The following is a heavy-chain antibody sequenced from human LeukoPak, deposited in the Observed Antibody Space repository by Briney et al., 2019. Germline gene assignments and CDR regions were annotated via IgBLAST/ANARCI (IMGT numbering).Heavy chain of an antibody. CDR3: TRSPSLGGNYWGFDC. J-gene: IGHJ4*02. CDR2: ISASGGNS. V-gene: IGHV3-23*01. D-gene: IGHD1-26*01. CDR1: GFTFSDSA. Sequence: GGSLRLSCEASGFTFSDSAMSWVRQASGRGLEWVSLISASGGNSYYADSVKGRFTVSRDNAKNTLYLQMNSLRAEDTAVYYCTRSPSLGGNYWGFDCWGQGTLVTVSS.